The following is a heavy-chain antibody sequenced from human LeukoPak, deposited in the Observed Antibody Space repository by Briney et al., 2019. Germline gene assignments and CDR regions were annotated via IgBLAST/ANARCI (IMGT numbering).Heavy chain of an antibody. V-gene: IGHV3-23*01. CDR3: AKALYGGNTV. D-gene: IGHD4-23*01. J-gene: IGHJ4*02. CDR2: ISGNGVTT. CDR1: GFTFSTYA. Sequence: PGGSLRLSCAASGFTFSTYAMGWDRQAPGEGLRWVSSISGNGVTTYYADSVKGRFTISRDNSKNTLYLQMNSLRAEDTALYYCAKALYGGNTVWGQGTLVTVSS.